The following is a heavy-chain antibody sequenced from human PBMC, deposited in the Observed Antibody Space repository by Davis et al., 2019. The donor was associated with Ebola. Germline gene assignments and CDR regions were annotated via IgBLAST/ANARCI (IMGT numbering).Heavy chain of an antibody. CDR2: INDNGGTT. V-gene: IGHV3-64D*06. D-gene: IGHD1-26*01. J-gene: IGHJ3*02. CDR3: VKDRRGSYAFDI. CDR1: GFTFNNYA. Sequence: GESLKISCSASGFTFNNYAMHWVRQAPGRGLDFVSGINDNGGTTHYADSVKGRFTISRDDSRSTVYLQMSSLTVEDTALYYCVKDRRGSYAFDIWGKGTTVTVSS.